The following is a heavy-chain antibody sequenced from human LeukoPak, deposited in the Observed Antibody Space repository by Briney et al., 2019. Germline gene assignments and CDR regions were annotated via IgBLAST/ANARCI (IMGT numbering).Heavy chain of an antibody. CDR2: IKQDGSEK. Sequence: GGSLRLSCAASGFTSSSYWMSWVRQAPGKGLEWVANIKQDGSEKYYVDSVKGRFTISRDNAKNSLYLQMNSLRAEDTAVYYCASGVTMVRGVNRLFDYWGQGTLVTVSS. CDR3: ASGVTMVRGVNRLFDY. J-gene: IGHJ4*02. CDR1: GFTSSSYW. D-gene: IGHD3-10*01. V-gene: IGHV3-7*01.